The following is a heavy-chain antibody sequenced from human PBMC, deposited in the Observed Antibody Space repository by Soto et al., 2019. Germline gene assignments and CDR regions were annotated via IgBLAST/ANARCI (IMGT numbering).Heavy chain of an antibody. CDR1: GGSISSGGYY. CDR2: IYYSGST. D-gene: IGHD3-9*01. V-gene: IGHV4-31*01. Sequence: QVQLQESGPGLVKPSQTLSLTCTVSGGSISSGGYYWSWIRQHPGKGLEWIGYIYYSGSTYYNSSLKRLVIITVATSKNQFSLKLSSVTAADTAVYYCARDPTGYYSDYWGQGILVTVSS. CDR3: ARDPTGYYSDY. J-gene: IGHJ4*02.